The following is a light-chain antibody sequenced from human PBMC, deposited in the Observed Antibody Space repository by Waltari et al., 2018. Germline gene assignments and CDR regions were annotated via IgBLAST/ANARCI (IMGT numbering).Light chain of an antibody. CDR3: CSYAGSYTRV. CDR2: KSN. J-gene: IGLJ1*01. Sequence: QSVLTQPPSASGTPGQRVAVSCSGSTSNIGSSYVYWYQQLPGTAPKLLIFKSNQRPSGVPDRVSGSKSGTSASLAIRGLHSEDEGVYFCCSYAGSYTRVVGTGTEVTVL. CDR1: TSNIGSSY. V-gene: IGLV1-47*01.